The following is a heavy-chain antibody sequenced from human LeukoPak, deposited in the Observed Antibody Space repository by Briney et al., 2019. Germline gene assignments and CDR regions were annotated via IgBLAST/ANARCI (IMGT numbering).Heavy chain of an antibody. CDR3: AGAGDYDTGSY. CDR2: IYYSGST. J-gene: IGHJ4*02. D-gene: IGHD3-22*01. Sequence: SETLSLTCTVCGGSISSYYWSWIRQHPGKGLEWIGYIYYSGSTNYNPSLKSRVTISADTSKNQFSLKLSSVTAADTAVYYCAGAGDYDTGSYWGQGTLVTVSS. CDR1: GGSISSYY. V-gene: IGHV4-59*08.